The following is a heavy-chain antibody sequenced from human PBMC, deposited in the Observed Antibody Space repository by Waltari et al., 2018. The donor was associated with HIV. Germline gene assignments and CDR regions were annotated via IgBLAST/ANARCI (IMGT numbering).Heavy chain of an antibody. CDR3: ARDKGASDTYKAEYFQH. CDR1: GYTFTSYG. V-gene: IGHV1-18*01. J-gene: IGHJ1*01. CDR2: IIAYNGNT. Sequence: VQSEREMKPPGASVKVSCKPPGYTFTSYGISWLRLAPGQGFEWVGWIIAYNGNTNYAQKFRGRVTLTTDTSTSTAYMELRGLRHEDKAIYYCARDKGASDTYKAEYFQHWGRGTLVSVSA. D-gene: IGHD1-20*01.